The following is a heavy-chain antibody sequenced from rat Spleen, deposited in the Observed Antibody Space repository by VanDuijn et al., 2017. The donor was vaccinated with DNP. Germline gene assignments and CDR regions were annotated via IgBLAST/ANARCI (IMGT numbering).Heavy chain of an antibody. V-gene: IGHV5S23*01. CDR2: ISPSGDST. J-gene: IGHJ4*01. CDR1: GFTFSNYD. Sequence: EVQLVESGGVLVQPGRSLQISCAVSGFTFSNYDMAWVRQAPTKGLEWVASISPSGDSTYCRDSVKGRFTVSRDNAKSILYLQIDSLRSEDTATYYCARRGLRRTLDAWGQGTSVTVSS. D-gene: IGHD1-11*01. CDR3: ARRGLRRTLDA.